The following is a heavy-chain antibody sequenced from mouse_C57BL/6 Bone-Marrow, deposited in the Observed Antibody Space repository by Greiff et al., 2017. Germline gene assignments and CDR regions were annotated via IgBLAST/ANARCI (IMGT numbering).Heavy chain of an antibody. CDR3: AGESYGYGFAY. D-gene: IGHD2-2*01. CDR1: GFPFTSGYF. J-gene: IGHJ3*01. Sequence: ESGPGLVKPSQSLFLSCSTSGFPFTSGYFWIWIRQPPGKPLVWMGYITHSGETFYNPSLQSPISITIDTSKNQFFLQLHSVTTEDTAMYDCAGESYGYGFAYWGQGTLVTVSA. CDR2: ITHSGET. V-gene: IGHV12-3*01.